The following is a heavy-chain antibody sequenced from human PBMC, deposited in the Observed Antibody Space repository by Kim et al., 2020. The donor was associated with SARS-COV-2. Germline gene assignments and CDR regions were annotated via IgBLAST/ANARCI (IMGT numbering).Heavy chain of an antibody. Sequence: SETLSLTCTVSGGSISSGSYYWSWIRQPAGKGLEWIGRIYTSGSTNYNPSLKSRVTISVDTSKNQFSLKLSSVTAADTAVYYCARDLFGELFPYYYYGMDVWGQGTTVTVSS. CDR3: ARDLFGELFPYYYYGMDV. D-gene: IGHD3-10*01. CDR1: GGSISSGSYY. V-gene: IGHV4-61*02. J-gene: IGHJ6*02. CDR2: IYTSGST.